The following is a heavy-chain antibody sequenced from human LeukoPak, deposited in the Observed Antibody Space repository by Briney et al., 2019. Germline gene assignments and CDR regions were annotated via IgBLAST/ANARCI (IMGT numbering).Heavy chain of an antibody. CDR3: ARGSNYGADY. D-gene: IGHD5-18*01. Sequence: GGSLRLSCAASGFTFNSYAMNWGRQAQGKGLEWVSGISGSGGTIYYADSVKGRFTISRDNSKNTLYLQMNSLRAEDTAVYYCARGSNYGADYWGQGTLVTVSS. J-gene: IGHJ4*02. CDR2: ISGSGGTI. CDR1: GFTFNSYA. V-gene: IGHV3-23*01.